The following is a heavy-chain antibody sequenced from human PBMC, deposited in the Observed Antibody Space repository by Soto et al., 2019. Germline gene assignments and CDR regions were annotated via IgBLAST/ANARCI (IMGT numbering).Heavy chain of an antibody. Sequence: QLQQSGPGLLKPSQTLSLTCAISGDSVSSNSAAWNWIRQSPSRGLEWLGRTYYRSKWYSYYAASVRGRITINADTSKNQVSLHLNSVTPEDTAVYYCARGPSPLAYWGRGTVVTVS. CDR3: ARGPSPLAY. CDR1: GDSVSSNSAA. J-gene: IGHJ4*02. D-gene: IGHD6-6*01. V-gene: IGHV6-1*01. CDR2: TYYRSKWYS.